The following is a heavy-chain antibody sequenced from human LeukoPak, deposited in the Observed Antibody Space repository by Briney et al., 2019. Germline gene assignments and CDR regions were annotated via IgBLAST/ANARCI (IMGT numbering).Heavy chain of an antibody. CDR3: ARTPPDDPTDYRYFDY. D-gene: IGHD4-17*01. V-gene: IGHV3-72*01. J-gene: IGHJ4*02. CDR2: SRNKAKKYTT. Sequence: PGGSLRLSCVTSGFTFSDHYMDWVRQTPGKGLEWVGRSRNKAKKYTTEYAASVAGRFTISRDISKNSLYLQMNSLRTEDTAVYYCARTPPDDPTDYRYFDYWGQGAVVTVSS. CDR1: GFTFSDHY.